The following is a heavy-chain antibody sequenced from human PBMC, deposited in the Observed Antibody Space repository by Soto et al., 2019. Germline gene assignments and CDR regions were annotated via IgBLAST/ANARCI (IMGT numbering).Heavy chain of an antibody. CDR1: GGSISSGDYY. Sequence: QVQLQESGPGLVKPSQSLSLTCTVSGGSISSGDYYWSWIRQPPGKGLEWIGYIYYSGSTYYNPSLKSRVTISVDTSKNQFSLKLSSVTAADTAVYSCARYVTPTPINWFDPWGQGTLVTVSS. D-gene: IGHD2-21*02. CDR2: IYYSGST. V-gene: IGHV4-30-4*01. CDR3: ARYVTPTPINWFDP. J-gene: IGHJ5*02.